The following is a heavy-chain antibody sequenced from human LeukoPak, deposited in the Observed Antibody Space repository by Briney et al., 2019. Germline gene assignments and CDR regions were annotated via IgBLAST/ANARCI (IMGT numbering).Heavy chain of an antibody. V-gene: IGHV4-4*07. CDR1: GGSISSYY. J-gene: IGHJ4*02. D-gene: IGHD1-26*01. CDR2: IYTSGST. CDR3: ARENSGSYREFDY. Sequence: SETLFLTCTVSGGSISSYYWSWIRQPAGKGLEWIGRIYTSGSTNYNASLKSRVSMSVDTSKNQFSLRLSSVTAADTAVFYCARENSGSYREFDYWGQGTLVTVSS.